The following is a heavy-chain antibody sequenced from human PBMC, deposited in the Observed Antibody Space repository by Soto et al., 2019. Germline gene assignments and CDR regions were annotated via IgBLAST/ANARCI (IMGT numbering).Heavy chain of an antibody. CDR1: GLTFSAYP. Sequence: EVQKLESGVGLVQPGGSLRLSCAASGLTFSAYPMSWVRQAPGKGLEWVSSISGSGDRTYYADSVKGRFTISRDNSKNTLYLQMNSLRVEHTAVYFCPFGWGGGHEGYWGQGTLVTVSS. J-gene: IGHJ4*02. CDR3: PFGWGGGHEGY. V-gene: IGHV3-23*01. CDR2: ISGSGDRT. D-gene: IGHD5-12*01.